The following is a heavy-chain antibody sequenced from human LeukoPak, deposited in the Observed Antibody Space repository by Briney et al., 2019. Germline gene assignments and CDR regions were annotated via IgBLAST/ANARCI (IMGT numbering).Heavy chain of an antibody. J-gene: IGHJ4*02. V-gene: IGHV1-8*01. CDR3: ATSISSYYYGSGSLES. Sequence: ASVKVSCKASASTFSTFDINWVRQAPGQGLEWLGWMNPLGGNTGSVEKFQGRVIMTRNTSTNTAYLELSSLRSEDTAVYYCATSISSYYYGSGSLESWGQGTLVTVSS. CDR2: MNPLGGNT. D-gene: IGHD3-10*01. CDR1: ASTFSTFD.